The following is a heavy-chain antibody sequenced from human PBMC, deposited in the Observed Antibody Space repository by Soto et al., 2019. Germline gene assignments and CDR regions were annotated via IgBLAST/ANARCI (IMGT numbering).Heavy chain of an antibody. CDR2: IIPIFGTA. J-gene: IGHJ4*02. Sequence: QVQLVQSGAEVKKPGSSVKVSCKASGGTFSSYAISWVRQAPGQGLEWMGGIIPIFGTANYAQKFQGRVTMTADETTSTDYMELTNLGSGNTAVYYCAIDPVHVETAMVSPGYCDYWGQGTLVTVSS. V-gene: IGHV1-69*01. CDR3: AIDPVHVETAMVSPGYCDY. D-gene: IGHD5-18*01. CDR1: GGTFSSYA.